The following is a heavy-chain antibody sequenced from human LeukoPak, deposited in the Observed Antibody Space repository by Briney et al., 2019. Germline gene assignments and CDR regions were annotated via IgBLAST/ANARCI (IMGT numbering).Heavy chain of an antibody. Sequence: GASVKVSCKASGYTFTSYGISWVRQAPGQGLEWMGWISAYNGNTNYAQKLQGRVTMTTDTSTSTAYMELSSLRSEDTAVYYCARSFGAYCSSTSCSDWFDPWGQGTLVTVSS. CDR3: ARSFGAYCSSTSCSDWFDP. D-gene: IGHD2-2*01. V-gene: IGHV1-18*01. CDR1: GYTFTSYG. CDR2: ISAYNGNT. J-gene: IGHJ5*02.